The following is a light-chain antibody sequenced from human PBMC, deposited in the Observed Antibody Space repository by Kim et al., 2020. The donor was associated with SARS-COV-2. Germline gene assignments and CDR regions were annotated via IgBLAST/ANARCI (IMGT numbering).Light chain of an antibody. CDR1: DIGSNY. Sequence: VALGQTDRTTCEGKDIGSNYATCCEQKPEQAPILVSYGKDNRPSGIPDRFSGSSSGSTASLTITGTRAGDEADYYCNSRDSNDNVVFGGGTQLTVL. J-gene: IGLJ2*01. V-gene: IGLV3-19*01. CDR2: GKD. CDR3: NSRDSNDNVV.